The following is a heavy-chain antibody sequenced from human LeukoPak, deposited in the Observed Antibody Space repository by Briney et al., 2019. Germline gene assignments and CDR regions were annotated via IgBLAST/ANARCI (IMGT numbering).Heavy chain of an antibody. CDR3: AELGITMIGGV. V-gene: IGHV3-48*03. J-gene: IGHJ6*04. Sequence: GGSLRLSCAASGFTFSIFEMNWVRQAPGKGLEWVSYISSSGSIIYYADSVKGRFTISRDNAKNSLYLQMNSLRAEDTAVYYCAELGITMIGGVWGKGTTVTISS. CDR2: ISSSGSII. D-gene: IGHD3-10*02. CDR1: GFTFSIFE.